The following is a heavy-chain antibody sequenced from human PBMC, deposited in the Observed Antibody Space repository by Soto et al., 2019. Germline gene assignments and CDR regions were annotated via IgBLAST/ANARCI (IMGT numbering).Heavy chain of an antibody. CDR3: ARARESRGSGDYDFADFDY. V-gene: IGHV4-31*03. D-gene: IGHD5-12*01. CDR2: IYNSGNT. CDR1: GVSVTSSGYY. Sequence: QVQLQESGPGLVKPSQSLSLTCTVSGVSVTSSGYYWSWIRQHPGKGLEWIGYIYNSGNTYPNPSLRSRVTISVDTSDNQFSLKLSSVTAADTAVYYCARARESRGSGDYDFADFDYWGQGIVVTVSS. J-gene: IGHJ4*02.